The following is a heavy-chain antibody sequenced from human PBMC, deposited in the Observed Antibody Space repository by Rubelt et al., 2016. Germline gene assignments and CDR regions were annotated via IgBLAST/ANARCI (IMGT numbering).Heavy chain of an antibody. D-gene: IGHD3-9*01. CDR3: ARTVTGFFRRFDP. J-gene: IGHJ5*02. CDR2: AYYSGST. Sequence: QVQLQESGPGLVKPSETLSLTCTVSGGSISSSTYYWGWVRQPPGKGLEWIASAYYSGSTYYNPSLKSRVTMSVDPSKNQLSLKMSSVTAADTAVYYCARTVTGFFRRFDPWGQGTLATVSS. V-gene: IGHV4-39*01. CDR1: GGSISSSTYY.